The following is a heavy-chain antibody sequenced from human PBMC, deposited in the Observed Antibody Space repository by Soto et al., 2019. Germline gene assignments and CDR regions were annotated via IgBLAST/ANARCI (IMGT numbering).Heavy chain of an antibody. CDR2: IISFSGA. CDR3: AGAQLQLSGLGSKYYYGLDV. V-gene: IGHV1-69*01. CDR1: GGLVISYA. Sequence: SVKVSCKASGGLVISYAITWVRQAPGQGLEWMGGIISFSGANYAQRFQGRVTITADELTSTVYMELSSLRPEDTAVYYCAGAQLQLSGLGSKYYYGLDVWGQGTTVTVPS. J-gene: IGHJ6*02. D-gene: IGHD1-1*01.